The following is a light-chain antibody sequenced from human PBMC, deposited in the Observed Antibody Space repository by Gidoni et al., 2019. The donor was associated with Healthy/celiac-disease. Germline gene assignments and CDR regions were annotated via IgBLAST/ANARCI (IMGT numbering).Light chain of an antibody. Sequence: IQITQSPSTLSASVGDRVTITCRASQSISSWFAWYQQKPGKAPKLLIYDASSLESGVPSRFSGSGSGTEFTLTISSLQPDDFATYYCQQYNSYSPLTFGGGTKVEIK. CDR3: QQYNSYSPLT. CDR2: DAS. V-gene: IGKV1-5*01. J-gene: IGKJ4*01. CDR1: QSISSW.